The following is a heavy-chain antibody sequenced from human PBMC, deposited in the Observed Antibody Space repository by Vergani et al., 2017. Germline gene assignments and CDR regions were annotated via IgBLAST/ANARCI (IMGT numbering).Heavy chain of an antibody. Sequence: QVQLVQSGAEVKKPGASVKVSCKTSGYTFTNYGISWVRQAPGQGLEWMGRIIPTFDSANYAQKFQGRVSITADESTRTAYMELSSLTSEDTALYYCARVLCSGTSCYFDYWGQGTLVTVSS. V-gene: IGHV1-69*13. CDR1: GYTFTNYG. CDR2: IIPTFDSA. D-gene: IGHD2-2*01. J-gene: IGHJ4*02. CDR3: ARVLCSGTSCYFDY.